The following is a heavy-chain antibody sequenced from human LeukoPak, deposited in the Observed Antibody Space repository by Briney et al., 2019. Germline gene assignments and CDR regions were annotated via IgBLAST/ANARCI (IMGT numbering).Heavy chain of an antibody. V-gene: IGHV4-39*01. CDR1: GGSISSSSYY. D-gene: IGHD1-1*01. J-gene: IGHJ4*02. Sequence: SETLSLTCTVSGGSISSSSYYWGWIRQPPGKGLEWIGSICYGGSTYYNPSLKSRVTISVDTSKNQFSLKLSSVTAADTAVYYCARSQSGKTPGHYWGQGTLVTVSS. CDR2: ICYGGST. CDR3: ARSQSGKTPGHY.